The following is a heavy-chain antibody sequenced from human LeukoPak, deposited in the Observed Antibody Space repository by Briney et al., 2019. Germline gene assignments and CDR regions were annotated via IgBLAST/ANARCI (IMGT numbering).Heavy chain of an antibody. CDR2: IYYSGST. V-gene: IGHV4-59*08. J-gene: IGHJ5*01. D-gene: IGHD3-22*01. CDR1: GGSISSYY. CDR3: ARLHYYDSSGNYYGANWFDS. Sequence: SETLSLTCTVSGGSISSYYWSWIRQPPGKGLEWIGYIYYSGSTYYNPSLKSRVTISVDTSKNQFSLQLSSVTAADTAVFFCARLHYYDSSGNYYGANWFDSWGQGTLVTVSS.